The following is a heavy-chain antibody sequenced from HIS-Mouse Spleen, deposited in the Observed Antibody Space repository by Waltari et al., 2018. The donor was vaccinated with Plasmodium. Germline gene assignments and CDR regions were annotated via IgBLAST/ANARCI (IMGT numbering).Heavy chain of an antibody. Sequence: QLQLQESGPGLVKPAETLSLTCTVSGGSIRSSSYYWGWIRQPPGKGLEWIGSIYYSGSTYYNPSLKSRVTISVDTSKNQFSLKLSSVTAADTAVYYCIYSGYDYFDYWGQGTLVTVSS. D-gene: IGHD5-12*01. V-gene: IGHV4-39*01. CDR2: IYYSGST. CDR1: GGSIRSSSYY. J-gene: IGHJ4*02. CDR3: IYSGYDYFDY.